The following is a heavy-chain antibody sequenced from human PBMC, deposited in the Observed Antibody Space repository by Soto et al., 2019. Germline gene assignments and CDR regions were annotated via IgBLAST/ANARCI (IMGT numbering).Heavy chain of an antibody. V-gene: IGHV1-69*13. Sequence: SVKVSCKASGGTFSSYAISWVRQAPGQGLEWMGGITPIFGTANYAQKFQGRVTITADESTSTAYMELSSLRSEDTAVYYCARSVDTMIVGEDWGQGTMVTVSS. CDR2: ITPIFGTA. CDR3: ARSVDTMIVGED. D-gene: IGHD3-22*01. J-gene: IGHJ3*01. CDR1: GGTFSSYA.